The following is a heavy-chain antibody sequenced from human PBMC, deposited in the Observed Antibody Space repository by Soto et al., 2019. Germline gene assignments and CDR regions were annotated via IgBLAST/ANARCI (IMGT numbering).Heavy chain of an antibody. CDR2: IIPIFGTA. J-gene: IGHJ4*02. D-gene: IGHD3-3*01. CDR1: GGTFSSYA. CDR3: ARDHEYDFWSGYLDY. Sequence: ASVKVSCKASGGTFSSYAISWVRQAPGQGLEWMGGIIPIFGTANYAQKFQGRVTITADESTSTAYMELSSLRSEDTAVYYCARDHEYDFWSGYLDYWGQGTLVTVSS. V-gene: IGHV1-69*13.